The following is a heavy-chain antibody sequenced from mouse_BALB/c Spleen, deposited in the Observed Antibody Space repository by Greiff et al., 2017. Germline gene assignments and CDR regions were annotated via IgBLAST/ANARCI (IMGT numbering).Heavy chain of an antibody. CDR2: IYPGSGST. V-gene: IGHV1-55*01. CDR1: GYNFTSYW. Sequence: QVQLQQPGAELVKPGTSVKLSCKASGYNFTSYWINWVKLRPGQGLEWIGDIYPGSGSTNYNEKFKSKATLTVDTSSSTAYMQLSSLASEDSALYYCARYYDYDRLYAMDYWGQGTTVTVSS. D-gene: IGHD2-4*01. CDR3: ARYYDYDRLYAMDY. J-gene: IGHJ4*01.